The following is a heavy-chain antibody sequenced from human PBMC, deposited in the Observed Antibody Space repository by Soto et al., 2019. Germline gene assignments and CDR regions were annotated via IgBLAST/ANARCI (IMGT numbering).Heavy chain of an antibody. CDR3: ARDLVPGYTGFSDY. J-gene: IGHJ4*02. CDR2: ISAYDGNT. Sequence: ASVKVSCKTSGYTFSNYGINWVRQAPGQGLEWMGWISAYDGNTNFAQKLQGRVSLTTDTSSTTAYMELRSLTSDDTAVYYCARDLVPGYTGFSDYWGQGTLVTVSS. D-gene: IGHD5-12*01. V-gene: IGHV1-18*01. CDR1: GYTFSNYG.